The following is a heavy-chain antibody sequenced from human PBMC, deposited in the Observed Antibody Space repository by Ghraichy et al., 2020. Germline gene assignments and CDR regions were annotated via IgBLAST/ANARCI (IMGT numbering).Heavy chain of an antibody. CDR3: ARDGRGYSGFDPDY. D-gene: IGHD5-12*01. J-gene: IGHJ4*02. CDR2: IRSSSSTI. Sequence: GGSLRLSCATSGFTFSDYAMNWVRQAPGKGLEWLSYIRSSSSTIYYADSVKGRFTISRDNAKNSLYLQMNSLRDEDTAVYYCARDGRGYSGFDPDYWGKGTLVTVPS. CDR1: GFTFSDYA. V-gene: IGHV3-48*02.